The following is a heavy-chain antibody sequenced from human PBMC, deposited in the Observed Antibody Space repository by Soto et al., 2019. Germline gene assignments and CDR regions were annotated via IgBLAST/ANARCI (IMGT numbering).Heavy chain of an antibody. CDR2: IRGKAYGGTT. Sequence: GGSLRLSCTASGFTFGAYAMSWFRQAPGKGLEWVGFIRGKAYGGTTEYAASVRGRFTISRDDSKTFAYLQMNSLKTEDTAVYYCARSFLSGPDYWGQGTLVTVSS. V-gene: IGHV3-49*03. CDR3: ARSFLSGPDY. J-gene: IGHJ4*02. CDR1: GFTFGAYA. D-gene: IGHD3-3*01.